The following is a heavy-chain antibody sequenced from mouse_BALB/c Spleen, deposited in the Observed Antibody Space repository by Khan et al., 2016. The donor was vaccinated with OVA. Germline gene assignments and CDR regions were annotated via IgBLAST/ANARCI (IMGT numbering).Heavy chain of an antibody. D-gene: IGHD2-4*01. Sequence: QVQLQQPGPGLVQPSQSLSITCTVSGFSLTTYGVHWVRQSPGKGLEWLGVIWSGGSTDYNAAFISRLSISKDSSKSQVFFKMNSLQVNDTAIYYGARNYDYDEGLAYWSQETLVTVSA. J-gene: IGHJ3*01. CDR2: IWSGGST. CDR1: GFSLTTYG. CDR3: ARNYDYDEGLAY. V-gene: IGHV2-2*02.